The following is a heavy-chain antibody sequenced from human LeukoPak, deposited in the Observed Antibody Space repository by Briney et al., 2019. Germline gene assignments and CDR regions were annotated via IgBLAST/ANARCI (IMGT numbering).Heavy chain of an antibody. CDR3: ARASTIFGRFAY. J-gene: IGHJ4*02. Sequence: PSETLSLTCAISGGSISGTPYYWGWIRQPPGKGLEWIGSIYYSGSTYYNPSLKSRLTISVDTSKNQFSLKLSSVTAADTAVYYCARASTIFGRFAYWGRGTLVTVSS. V-gene: IGHV4-39*07. CDR1: GGSISGTPYY. CDR2: IYYSGST. D-gene: IGHD3-3*01.